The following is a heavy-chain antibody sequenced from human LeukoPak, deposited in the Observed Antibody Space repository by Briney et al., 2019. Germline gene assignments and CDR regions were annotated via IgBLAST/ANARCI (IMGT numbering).Heavy chain of an antibody. CDR3: ARDMGYYDSSGYGLNAFDI. J-gene: IGHJ3*02. CDR2: IYHSGST. Sequence: PSETLSLTCAVSGGSISSGGYSWSWIRQPPGKGLEWIGYIYHSGSTYYNPSLKSRVTISVDRSKNQFSLKLSSVTAADTAVYYCARDMGYYDSSGYGLNAFDIWGQGTMVTVSS. CDR1: GGSISSGGYS. V-gene: IGHV4-30-2*01. D-gene: IGHD3-22*01.